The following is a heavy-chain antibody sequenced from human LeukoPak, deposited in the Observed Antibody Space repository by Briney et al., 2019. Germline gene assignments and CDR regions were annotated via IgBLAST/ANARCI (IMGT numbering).Heavy chain of an antibody. D-gene: IGHD5-12*01. V-gene: IGHV4-61*02. J-gene: IGHJ4*02. CDR3: ARDDPYSGYSFDY. CDR2: IYTSGST. Sequence: PSQTLSLTCTVAGGSISSGSYYWSWIRQPAGKGLEWIGRIYTSGSTNYNPSLKSRFTITVDTSKNQFSLKLSSMTAADTAVYYCARDDPYSGYSFDYWGQGTLVTVSS. CDR1: GGSISSGSYY.